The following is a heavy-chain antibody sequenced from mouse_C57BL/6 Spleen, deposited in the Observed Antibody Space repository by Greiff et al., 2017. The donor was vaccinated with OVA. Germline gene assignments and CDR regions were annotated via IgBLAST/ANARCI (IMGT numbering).Heavy chain of an antibody. CDR1: GYTFTSYW. Sequence: VQLQQSGTVLARPGASVKMSCKTSGYTFTSYWMHWVKQRPGQGLEWIGAIYPGNSDTSYNQKFKGKAKLTAVTSASTAYMELSSLTKEDSAVYYCTREESRAHWGQGTLVTVSA. V-gene: IGHV1-5*01. J-gene: IGHJ3*01. CDR2: IYPGNSDT. CDR3: TREESRAH.